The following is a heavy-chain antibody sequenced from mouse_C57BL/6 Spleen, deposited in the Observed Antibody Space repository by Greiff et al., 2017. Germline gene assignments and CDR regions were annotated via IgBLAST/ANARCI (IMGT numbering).Heavy chain of an antibody. V-gene: IGHV1-26*01. CDR3: ARRYGSSYFGYYFDY. CDR1: GYTFTDYY. CDR2: INPNNGGT. J-gene: IGHJ2*01. Sequence: EVQLQQSGPELLKPGASVKISCKASGYTFTDYYMNWVKQSHGKSLEWIGDINPNNGGTSYNQKFKGKATLTVDKSSSTAYMELRSLTSEDSAVYYCARRYGSSYFGYYFDYWGQGTTLTVSS. D-gene: IGHD1-1*01.